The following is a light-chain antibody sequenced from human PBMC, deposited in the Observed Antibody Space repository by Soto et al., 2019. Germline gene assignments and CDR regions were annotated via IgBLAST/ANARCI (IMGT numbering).Light chain of an antibody. CDR2: EGS. CDR3: CSYAGSSTYV. V-gene: IGLV2-23*01. CDR1: SSDVGSYNL. Sequence: QSALTQPASVSGSPGQSITISCTGTSSDVGSYNLVSWYQQHPGKAPKLMIYEGSKRPSGVSNRFSGSKSGNTASLTISGLQAEDVADYYCCSYAGSSTYVFGTGPMLTVL. J-gene: IGLJ1*01.